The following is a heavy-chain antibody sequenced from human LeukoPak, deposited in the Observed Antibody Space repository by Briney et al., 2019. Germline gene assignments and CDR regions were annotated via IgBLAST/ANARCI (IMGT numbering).Heavy chain of an antibody. J-gene: IGHJ6*03. CDR1: GFTFSRYA. D-gene: IGHD3-22*01. CDR2: ISDSGGST. CDR3: AKDYRDSSGAYYYMDV. V-gene: IGHV3-23*01. Sequence: PGESLRLSCAASGFTFSRYAMSWVRQAPGKGLEWVSAISDSGGSTNYADSVKGRFTISRDNSKNTLYLQMNSLRAEDTAIYYCAKDYRDSSGAYYYMDVWGNGTTVTVSS.